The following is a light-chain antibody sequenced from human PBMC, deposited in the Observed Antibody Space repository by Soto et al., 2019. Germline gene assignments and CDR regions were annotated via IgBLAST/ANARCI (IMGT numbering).Light chain of an antibody. CDR2: RAS. Sequence: EIVMTQSPATLSVSPGERATLSCRASQSVSSKLAWYQQKPGQAPRLLIYRASTRATDIPARFSGSGSGTEFTLTISSLQSEDFAVYYCQQYSSSPYTFGQGTK. CDR1: QSVSSK. J-gene: IGKJ2*01. CDR3: QQYSSSPYT. V-gene: IGKV3-15*01.